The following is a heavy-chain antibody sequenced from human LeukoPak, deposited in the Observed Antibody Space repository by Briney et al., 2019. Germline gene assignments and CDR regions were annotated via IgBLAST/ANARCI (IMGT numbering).Heavy chain of an antibody. CDR1: GFTFDDFG. Sequence: GGSLRLSCAASGFTFDDFGMTWVRQAPGKGLEWVSSINSNGGRTTYGDSVKGRFTISSDDANDSLYLLMHTLRAEDTAFYYCVRGTMIVGPWGQGTLVTVSS. J-gene: IGHJ5*02. D-gene: IGHD3-22*01. CDR3: VRGTMIVGP. V-gene: IGHV3-20*04. CDR2: INSNGGRT.